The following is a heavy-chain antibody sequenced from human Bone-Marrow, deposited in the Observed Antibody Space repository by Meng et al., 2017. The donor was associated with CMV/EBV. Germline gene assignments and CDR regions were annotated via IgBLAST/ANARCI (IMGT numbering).Heavy chain of an antibody. CDR2: ISSSSSTI. Sequence: GESLKISCAVSGFTFSSYEMNWVRQAPGKGLEWVSYISSSSSTINYADSVKGRFIISRDNAKNSLYLQMNSLRAEDTAVYYCARIPEDIVVVPAARAYYYYGMDVWGQGTTVTVSS. D-gene: IGHD2-2*01. CDR1: GFTFSSYE. V-gene: IGHV3-48*03. J-gene: IGHJ6*02. CDR3: ARIPEDIVVVPAARAYYYYGMDV.